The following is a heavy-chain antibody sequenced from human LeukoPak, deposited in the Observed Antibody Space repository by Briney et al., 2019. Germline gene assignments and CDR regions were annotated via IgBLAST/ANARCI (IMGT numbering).Heavy chain of an antibody. CDR3: ARHGRGQWLVRAYFDY. CDR1: GGSISSSSYY. Sequence: SETLSLTCTVSGGSISSSSYYWGWIRQPPGKGLEWIGSIYYSGSTYYNPSLKSRVTISVDTSKNQFSLKLSSVTAADTAVYYCARHGRGQWLVRAYFDYWGQGTLVTVSS. J-gene: IGHJ4*02. V-gene: IGHV4-39*01. CDR2: IYYSGST. D-gene: IGHD6-19*01.